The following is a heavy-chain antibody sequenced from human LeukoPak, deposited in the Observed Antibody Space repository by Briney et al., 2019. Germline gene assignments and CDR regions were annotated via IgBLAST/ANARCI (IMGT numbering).Heavy chain of an antibody. CDR1: GFTFSTYA. Sequence: PGGSLRLSCAASGFTFSTYAMSWVRQAPGKGLEWVSAISGSTGRTYYADSVKGRFTISRDNSKNTLYLQMNSLRAEDTAVYYCAKDPSSSWYDYFDYWGQGTLVTVSS. CDR2: ISGSTGRT. J-gene: IGHJ4*02. CDR3: AKDPSSSWYDYFDY. D-gene: IGHD6-13*01. V-gene: IGHV3-23*01.